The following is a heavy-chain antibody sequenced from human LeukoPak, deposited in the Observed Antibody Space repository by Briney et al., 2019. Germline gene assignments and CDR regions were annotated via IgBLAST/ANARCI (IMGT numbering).Heavy chain of an antibody. CDR1: GYTFTGYY. Sequence: ASVKVSCKASGYTFTGYYMHSVRQAPGQGLEWMGWISAYNGNTNYAQKLQGRVAMTTDTSTSTAYMELRSLRSDDTAVYYCARDYDSSGWRTDAFDIWGQGTMVTVSS. J-gene: IGHJ3*02. CDR2: ISAYNGNT. CDR3: ARDYDSSGWRTDAFDI. V-gene: IGHV1-18*04. D-gene: IGHD6-19*01.